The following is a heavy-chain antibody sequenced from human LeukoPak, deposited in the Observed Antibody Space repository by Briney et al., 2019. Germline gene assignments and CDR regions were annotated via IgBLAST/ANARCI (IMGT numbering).Heavy chain of an antibody. D-gene: IGHD3-22*01. Sequence: SETLSLTCTVSGGSISSYYWSWIRQPPGKGLEWIGYIYYSGSTNYNPSLKSRVTISVDTSKNQFSLKLSSVTAADTAVYYCARHLRRGHTYYYDSSGYRDAFDIWGQGTMVTVSS. CDR1: GGSISSYY. J-gene: IGHJ3*02. CDR3: ARHLRRGHTYYYDSSGYRDAFDI. CDR2: IYYSGST. V-gene: IGHV4-59*01.